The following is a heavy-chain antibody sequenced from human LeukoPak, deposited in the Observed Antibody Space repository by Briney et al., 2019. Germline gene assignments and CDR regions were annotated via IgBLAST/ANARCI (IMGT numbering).Heavy chain of an antibody. Sequence: GGSLRLSCAASGFTFSSYGMHWVRQAPGKGLEGVAFIRYDGSNKYYADSVKGRFTISRDNSKNTLYLQMNSLRAEDTAVYYYANFQAAYYLRSAFDIWGQGTLVTVSS. J-gene: IGHJ3*02. D-gene: IGHD1-26*01. CDR3: ANFQAAYYLRSAFDI. V-gene: IGHV3-30*02. CDR2: IRYDGSNK. CDR1: GFTFSSYG.